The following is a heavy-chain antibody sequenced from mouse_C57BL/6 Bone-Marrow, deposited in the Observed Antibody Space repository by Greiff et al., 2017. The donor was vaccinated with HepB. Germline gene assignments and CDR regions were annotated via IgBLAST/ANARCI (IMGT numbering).Heavy chain of an antibody. V-gene: IGHV1-64*01. Sequence: QVQLQQPGAELVKPGASVKLSCKASGYTFTSYWMHWVKQRPGQGLEWIGMIHPNSGSTNYNEKFKSKATLTVDKSSSTAYMQLSSLTSEDSAVYYCARRTMVTTLSWYFDVWGTGTTVTVSS. CDR3: ARRTMVTTLSWYFDV. J-gene: IGHJ1*03. CDR1: GYTFTSYW. D-gene: IGHD2-2*01. CDR2: IHPNSGST.